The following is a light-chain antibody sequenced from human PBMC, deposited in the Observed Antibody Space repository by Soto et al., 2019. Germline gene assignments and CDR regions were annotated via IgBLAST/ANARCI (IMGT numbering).Light chain of an antibody. V-gene: IGKV1-5*01. CDR1: QSISDW. CDR3: QQLNTLPFT. CDR2: DIS. Sequence: DIQMTQSPSTLSASVGDRVTITCRASQSISDWLAWYQQKPGKAPKLLIYDISNLEIGVPSRFSGSGSGTEFTLTISGLLPEDFATYHCQQLNTLPFTFGQGTRLEIK. J-gene: IGKJ5*01.